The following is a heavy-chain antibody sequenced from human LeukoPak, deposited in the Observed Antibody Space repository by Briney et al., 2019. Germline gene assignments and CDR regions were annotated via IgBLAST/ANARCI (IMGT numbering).Heavy chain of an antibody. J-gene: IGHJ6*02. CDR3: ARRKDYDSSGYTPGEYGMDV. CDR1: GFTFSSYA. CDR2: IWYDGSNK. V-gene: IGHV3-33*08. Sequence: GSLRLSCAASGFTFSSYAMSWVRQAPGKGLEWVAVIWYDGSNKYYADSVKGRFTISRDNSKNTLYLQMNSLRAEDTAVYYCARRKDYDSSGYTPGEYGMDVWGQGTTVTVSS. D-gene: IGHD3-22*01.